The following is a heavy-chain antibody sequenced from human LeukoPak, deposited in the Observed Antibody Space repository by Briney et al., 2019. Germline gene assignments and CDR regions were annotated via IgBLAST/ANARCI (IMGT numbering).Heavy chain of an antibody. CDR1: GYSFTTFW. CDR2: TYPGDSDT. Sequence: GESLKISCQASGYSFTTFWIGWVRQMPGKGLEWMGITYPGDSDTRYSPSFQGQVTISADKSISTAYLQWSSLKASDTAMYYCASAIAAAGNYYYYGMDVWGQGTTVTVSS. CDR3: ASAIAAAGNYYYYGMDV. D-gene: IGHD6-13*01. V-gene: IGHV5-51*01. J-gene: IGHJ6*02.